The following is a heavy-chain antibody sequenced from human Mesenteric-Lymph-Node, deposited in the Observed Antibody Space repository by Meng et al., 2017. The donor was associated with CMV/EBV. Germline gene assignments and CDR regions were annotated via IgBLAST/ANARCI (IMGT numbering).Heavy chain of an antibody. CDR2: IRSKAYGGTT. CDR3: TRAVVPAAPIWYYGMDV. V-gene: IGHV3-49*04. D-gene: IGHD2-2*01. CDR1: GFTVSSNY. J-gene: IGHJ6*02. Sequence: GESLKISCAASGFTVSSNYMSWVRQAPGKGLEWVGFIRSKAYGGTTEYAASVKGRFTISRDDSKSIAYLQMNSLKTEDTAVYYCTRAVVPAAPIWYYGMDVWGQGTTVTVSS.